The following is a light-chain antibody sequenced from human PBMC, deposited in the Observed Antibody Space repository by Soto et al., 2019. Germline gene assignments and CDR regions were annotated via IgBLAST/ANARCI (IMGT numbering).Light chain of an antibody. Sequence: QSVLTQAPSASGTPGQRVTISCSGSSSNIGTNTVNWYQQLPGTAPKLLIYSNNQRPSGVPDRFSGSKPGTSASLAISGLQSEDEADYYCAAWDDSLNEVFGTGTKVT. J-gene: IGLJ1*01. CDR3: AAWDDSLNEV. CDR1: SSNIGTNT. CDR2: SNN. V-gene: IGLV1-44*01.